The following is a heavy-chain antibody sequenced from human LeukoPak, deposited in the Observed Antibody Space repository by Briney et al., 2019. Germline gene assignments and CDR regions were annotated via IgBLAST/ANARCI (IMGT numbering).Heavy chain of an antibody. CDR1: GGSISSSSYY. Sequence: SETLSLTCTVSGGSISSSSYYWGWIRQPPGKGLEWIGSIYYSGSTYYNPSLKSRVTISVDTSKNQFSLKLSSVTAADTAVYYCARLGRVGYYDSSGYYPDAFDIWGQGTMVTVSS. D-gene: IGHD3-22*01. CDR3: ARLGRVGYYDSSGYYPDAFDI. CDR2: IYYSGST. V-gene: IGHV4-39*01. J-gene: IGHJ3*02.